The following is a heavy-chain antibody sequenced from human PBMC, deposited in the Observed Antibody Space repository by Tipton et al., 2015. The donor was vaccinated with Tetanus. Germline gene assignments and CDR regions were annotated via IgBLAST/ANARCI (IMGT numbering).Heavy chain of an antibody. CDR3: ARIGWPQQNKPAFDI. Sequence: GLVKPSETLSLNCTVSGGSINTYYWSWIRQPPGRGLEWIGYVHYSGKTNYSPSLTSRVTLSVDTSKNQFSLNLSSVTAADTAVYYCARIGWPQQNKPAFDIWGQGTVVTVSS. V-gene: IGHV4-59*01. CDR2: VHYSGKT. D-gene: IGHD6-19*01. J-gene: IGHJ3*02. CDR1: GGSINTYY.